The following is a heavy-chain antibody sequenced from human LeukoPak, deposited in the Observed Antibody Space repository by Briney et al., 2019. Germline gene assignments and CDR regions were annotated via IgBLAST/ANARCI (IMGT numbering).Heavy chain of an antibody. D-gene: IGHD6-13*01. CDR2: IYHSGST. CDR1: GGSISSGSYY. CDR3: ARARSGIAGFDP. Sequence: SETLSLTCTVSGGSISSGSYYWGWIRQPPGKGLEWVGSIYHSGSTYYNPSLKSRVTISVDTSKNQFSLKLSSVTAADTAVYYCARARSGIAGFDPWGQGTLVTVSS. V-gene: IGHV4-39*07. J-gene: IGHJ5*02.